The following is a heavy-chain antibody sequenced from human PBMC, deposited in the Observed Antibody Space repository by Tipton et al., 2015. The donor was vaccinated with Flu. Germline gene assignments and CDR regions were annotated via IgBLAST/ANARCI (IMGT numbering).Heavy chain of an antibody. D-gene: IGHD1-26*01. J-gene: IGHJ4*02. CDR1: GFTFSSYA. Sequence: SLRLSCAASGFTFSSYAMSWVRQAPGKGLEWVSAISGSGGSTYYADSVKGRLTISRDNSKNTLYLQMNSLRAEDTAVYYCAKDSGSYSLFDYWGQGTLVTVSS. V-gene: IGHV3-23*01. CDR2: ISGSGGST. CDR3: AKDSGSYSLFDY.